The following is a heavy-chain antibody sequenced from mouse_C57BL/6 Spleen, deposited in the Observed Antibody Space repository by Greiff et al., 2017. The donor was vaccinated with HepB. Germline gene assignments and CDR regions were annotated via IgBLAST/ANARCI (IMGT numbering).Heavy chain of an antibody. V-gene: IGHV10-3*01. CDR1: GFTFNTYA. CDR3: VREALSTVVATRGYFDY. D-gene: IGHD1-1*01. Sequence: GGLVQPKGSLKLSCAASGFTFNTYAMHWVRQAPGKGLEWVARIRSKSSNYATYYADSVKDRFTISRDDSQSMLYLQMNNLKTEDTAMYYCVREALSTVVATRGYFDYWGQGTTLTVSS. CDR2: IRSKSSNYAT. J-gene: IGHJ2*01.